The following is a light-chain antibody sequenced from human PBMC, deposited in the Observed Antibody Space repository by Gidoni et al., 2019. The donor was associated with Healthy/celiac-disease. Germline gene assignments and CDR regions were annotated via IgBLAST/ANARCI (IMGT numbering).Light chain of an antibody. CDR3: QTWGTGIQV. J-gene: IGLJ3*02. V-gene: IGLV4-69*01. Sequence: QLVLTQSPSASASLGASVKLTCTLRIWHSSYAIAWHQQQPEKVPRYLMKLNSDGSHSKGDGIPDRFSGSSSGAERYLTISSLQSEDEADYYCQTWGTGIQVFGGGTKLTVL. CDR2: LNSDGSH. CDR1: IWHSSYA.